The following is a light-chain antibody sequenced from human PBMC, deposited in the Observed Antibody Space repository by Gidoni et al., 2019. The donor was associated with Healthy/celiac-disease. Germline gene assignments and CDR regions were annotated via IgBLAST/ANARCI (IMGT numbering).Light chain of an antibody. V-gene: IGLV2-14*01. CDR2: EVS. CDR1: SSDVGGYNY. Sequence: QSALTQPSSVSGSPGQSITISCTGTSSDVGGYNYVSWYQQHPGKDPKIMIYEVSNRPSGVSNRFSGSKSGNTASLTISGLQAEDEADYYCSSYTSSSTLVFGGGTKLTVL. J-gene: IGLJ3*02. CDR3: SSYTSSSTLV.